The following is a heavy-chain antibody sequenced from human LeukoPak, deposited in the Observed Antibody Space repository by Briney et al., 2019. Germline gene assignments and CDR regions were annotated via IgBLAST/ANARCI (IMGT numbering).Heavy chain of an antibody. J-gene: IGHJ4*02. CDR1: GFTFSSYA. CDR3: ATLNRAHFDY. Sequence: GGSLRLSCAASGFTFSSYAMHWVRQAPGKGLEWVAVISYDGSNKYYADSVKGRFTISRDNSKNTLYLQMNSLRAEDTAVYYCATLNRAHFDYWGQGTLVTVSS. CDR2: ISYDGSNK. V-gene: IGHV3-30-3*01. D-gene: IGHD3-10*01.